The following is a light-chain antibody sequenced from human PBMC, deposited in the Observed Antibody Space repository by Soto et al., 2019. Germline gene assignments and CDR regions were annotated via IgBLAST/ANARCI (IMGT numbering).Light chain of an antibody. Sequence: QSVLTQPPSASGSPGQSVTISCTGTSNDVGGYNYVSWYQQHPGKAPKLMIYEVNKRPSGVPDRFSGSKSGNTASLTVSGLQAEDEADYYCTSYAGSNKLGVFGTVTKVTVL. CDR3: TSYAGSNKLGV. J-gene: IGLJ1*01. V-gene: IGLV2-8*01. CDR1: SNDVGGYNY. CDR2: EVN.